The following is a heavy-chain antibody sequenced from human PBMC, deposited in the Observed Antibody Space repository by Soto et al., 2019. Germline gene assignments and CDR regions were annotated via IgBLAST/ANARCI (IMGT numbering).Heavy chain of an antibody. D-gene: IGHD2-8*02. Sequence: SETLSLSCAVDGGSFSGYYWTWILQPPGTGLEWIGEINHSGSTNYNPSLKSRVTISVDTSKNQFSLKLTSVTAADTAVYYCAREKITGLFEYWGQGTLVTVSS. J-gene: IGHJ4*02. CDR3: AREKITGLFEY. CDR2: INHSGST. V-gene: IGHV4-34*01. CDR1: GGSFSGYY.